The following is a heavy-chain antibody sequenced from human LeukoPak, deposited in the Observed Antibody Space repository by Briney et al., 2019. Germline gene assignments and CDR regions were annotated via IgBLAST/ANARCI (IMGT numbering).Heavy chain of an antibody. D-gene: IGHD6-19*01. Sequence: GGSLRLSCAASGFTFNIYAMSWVRQAPGKGLEWVSTISGGGGSTYYADSVKGRFTISRDNAKNSLYLQMNSLRAEDTAVYYCARDSLGYSSGWYFGPNDYWGQGTLVTVSS. CDR2: ISGGGGST. CDR3: ARDSLGYSSGWYFGPNDY. CDR1: GFTFNIYA. J-gene: IGHJ4*02. V-gene: IGHV3-23*01.